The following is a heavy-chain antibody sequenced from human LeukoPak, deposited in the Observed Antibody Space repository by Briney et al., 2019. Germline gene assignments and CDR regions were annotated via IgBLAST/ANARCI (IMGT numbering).Heavy chain of an antibody. V-gene: IGHV1-18*01. CDR2: ISAYNGNT. CDR3: AKVAYCSGGSCYYYYGMYV. J-gene: IGHJ6*02. D-gene: IGHD2-15*01. CDR1: GYTFTSYG. Sequence: ASVKVSCKASGYTFTSYGNSWVRQAPGQGLEWMGWISAYNGNTNYAQRLQGRVTMTTDTSTSTAYMELRSLRSDDTAVYYCAKVAYCSGGSCYYYYGMYVWGQGTTVTVSS.